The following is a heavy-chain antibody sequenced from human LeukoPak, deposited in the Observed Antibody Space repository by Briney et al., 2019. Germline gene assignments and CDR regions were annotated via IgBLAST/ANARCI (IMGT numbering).Heavy chain of an antibody. CDR2: IYHSGGT. D-gene: IGHD3-10*01. J-gene: IGHJ4*02. V-gene: IGHV4-61*01. Sequence: PSETLSLTCTVSGGSVSSGSYYWSWLRQPPGQGLEWIGYIYHSGGTNYNPSLKSRVTISLDTSKNQFSLKLSSVTAADTAVYYCARVGTYYRSLDSWGQGTLVTVSS. CDR1: GGSVSSGSYY. CDR3: ARVGTYYRSLDS.